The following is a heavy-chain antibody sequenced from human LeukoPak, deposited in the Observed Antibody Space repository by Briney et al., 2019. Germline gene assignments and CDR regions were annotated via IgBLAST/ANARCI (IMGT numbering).Heavy chain of an antibody. CDR1: GFTFSSYG. Sequence: GSLRLSCAASGFTFSSYGMHWVRQAPGKGLEWVAVIWYDGSNKYYADSVKGRFTISRDNSKNTLYLQMNSLRAEDTAVYYCARDHGDYVKDYWGQGTLVTVSS. V-gene: IGHV3-33*01. CDR3: ARDHGDYVKDY. CDR2: IWYDGSNK. D-gene: IGHD4-17*01. J-gene: IGHJ4*02.